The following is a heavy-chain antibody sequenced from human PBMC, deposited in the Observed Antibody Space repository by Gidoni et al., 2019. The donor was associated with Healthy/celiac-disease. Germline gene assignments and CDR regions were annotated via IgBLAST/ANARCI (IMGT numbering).Heavy chain of an antibody. J-gene: IGHJ4*02. V-gene: IGHV4-59*01. CDR1: GGSISSYY. Sequence: QVQLQESGPGLVKPSETLSLTCTVSGGSISSYYWSWIRQPPGKGLEWIGYIYYSGSTNYNPSLKSRVTISVDTSKNQFSLKLSSVTAADTAVYYCARDNPYGGNSDGLDYWGQGTLVTVSS. CDR2: IYYSGST. CDR3: ARDNPYGGNSDGLDY. D-gene: IGHD4-17*01.